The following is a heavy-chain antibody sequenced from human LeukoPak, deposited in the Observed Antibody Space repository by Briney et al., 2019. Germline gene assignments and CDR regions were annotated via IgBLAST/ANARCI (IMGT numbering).Heavy chain of an antibody. CDR3: ARGGYYDSSGYPFFDY. Sequence: GGSLRLSCAASGFTFSSYSMNWVRQAPGKGLEWVSYISSSSSTIYYADSVKGRFTISRDNAKNSLYLQMNSLRAEDTAVYYCARGGYYDSSGYPFFDYWGQGTLVTVSS. J-gene: IGHJ4*02. CDR1: GFTFSSYS. V-gene: IGHV3-48*01. D-gene: IGHD3-22*01. CDR2: ISSSSSTI.